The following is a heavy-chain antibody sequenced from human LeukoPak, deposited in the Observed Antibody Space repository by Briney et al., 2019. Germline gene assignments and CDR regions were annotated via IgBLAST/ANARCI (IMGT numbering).Heavy chain of an antibody. Sequence: GASVKVSCKASGYTFTSYGIRWVRQAPGQGLEWMGWISAYNGNTNYAQKLQGRVTMTTDTSTSTAYMELRSLRSDDTAVYYCARDSLITIFGVVTINNWFDPWGQGTLVTVSS. D-gene: IGHD3-3*01. CDR3: ARDSLITIFGVVTINNWFDP. CDR1: GYTFTSYG. J-gene: IGHJ5*02. V-gene: IGHV1-18*01. CDR2: ISAYNGNT.